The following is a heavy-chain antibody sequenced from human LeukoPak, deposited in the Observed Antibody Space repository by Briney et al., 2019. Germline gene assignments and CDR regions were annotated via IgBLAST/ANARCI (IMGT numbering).Heavy chain of an antibody. CDR3: ARHATLWFGELLLYFDY. CDR2: IYYSGST. Sequence: PSETLSLTCTVSGGSISSNNYYWGWIRQPPGKGLEWIGSIYYSGSTYYNPSLKSRVTISVDTSKNQFSLKLSSVTAADTAVYYCARHATLWFGELLLYFDYWGQGTLVTVSS. D-gene: IGHD3-10*01. V-gene: IGHV4-39*01. J-gene: IGHJ4*02. CDR1: GGSISSNNYY.